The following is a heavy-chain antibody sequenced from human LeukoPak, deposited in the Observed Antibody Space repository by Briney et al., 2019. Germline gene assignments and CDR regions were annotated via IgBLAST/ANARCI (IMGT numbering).Heavy chain of an antibody. Sequence: GGSLRLSCAASGFTFSTYTLNWVRRAPGEGLEWVSGISGTSRSTYYADSVKGRFTISRDKSKNTLYLQMNSLRAEDTAVYYCAKDPLGFGSDYWGQGTLVTVSS. D-gene: IGHD1-26*01. V-gene: IGHV3-23*01. J-gene: IGHJ4*02. CDR3: AKDPLGFGSDY. CDR1: GFTFSTYT. CDR2: ISGTSRST.